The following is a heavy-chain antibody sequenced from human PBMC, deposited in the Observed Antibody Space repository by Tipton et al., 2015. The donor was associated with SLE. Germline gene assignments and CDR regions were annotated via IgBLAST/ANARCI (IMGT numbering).Heavy chain of an antibody. CDR3: ARGEDRFDY. CDR1: GYTFSNYG. Sequence: QVQLVQSGVEVKKPGASVKLSCKASGYTFSNYGINWVRQAPGQGLEWMGWINTYNGNTNYAQRIQDRVTMTTDTSTSTAYMELRSLRSDDTAVYYCARGEDRFDYWGQGTLVTVSS. CDR2: INTYNGNT. V-gene: IGHV1-18*01. J-gene: IGHJ4*02.